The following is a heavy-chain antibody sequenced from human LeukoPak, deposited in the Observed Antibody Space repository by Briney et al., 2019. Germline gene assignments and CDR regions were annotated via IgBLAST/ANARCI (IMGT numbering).Heavy chain of an antibody. CDR2: VNPGGNT. J-gene: IGHJ5*02. CDR1: NGSFSGYY. D-gene: IGHD2-8*01. V-gene: IGHV4-34*01. CDR3: ARAAWNGGGGFDP. Sequence: PSETLSLTCAVYNGSFSGYYWSWIRQSPGNRLEWIGEVNPGGNTNYNPSLRSRVTISLDTSKNHFSLKLRSVTAADTAVYNCARAAWNGGGGFDPWGQGTLVTVSS.